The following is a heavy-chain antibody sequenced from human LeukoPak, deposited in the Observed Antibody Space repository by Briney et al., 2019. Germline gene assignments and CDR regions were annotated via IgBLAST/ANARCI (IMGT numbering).Heavy chain of an antibody. CDR2: ILFSGNT. CDR1: GGSISSSSYY. D-gene: IGHD4-17*01. CDR3: ARNRMTPADWFDS. Sequence: SETLSLTCTVSGGSISSSSYYWGWIRQPPGKGLEWIGSILFSGNTYYNPSLKSRITISIDTSKNQFSLKLSSVTAADTAVYYCARNRMTPADWFDSWGQGTLDTVSS. J-gene: IGHJ5*01. V-gene: IGHV4-39*07.